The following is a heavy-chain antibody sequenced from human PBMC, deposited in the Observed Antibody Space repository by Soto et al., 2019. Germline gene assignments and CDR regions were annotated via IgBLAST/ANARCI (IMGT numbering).Heavy chain of an antibody. CDR3: ARGYSSSWHYYYFYMDV. CDR1: GGSISSYY. CDR2: IYYSGST. D-gene: IGHD6-13*01. Sequence: PSETLSLTCSVSGGSISSYYWSWIRQPPGKGLEWIGYIYYSGSTNCNPSLKSRVTISVDTSKSRFSLKLGSVTAADTAVYYCARGYSSSWHYYYFYMDVWGKGTTVTVSS. J-gene: IGHJ6*03. V-gene: IGHV4-59*01.